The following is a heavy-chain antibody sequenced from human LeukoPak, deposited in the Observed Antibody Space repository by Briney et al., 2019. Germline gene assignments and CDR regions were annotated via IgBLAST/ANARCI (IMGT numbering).Heavy chain of an antibody. J-gene: IGHJ3*02. D-gene: IGHD1/OR15-1a*01. CDR3: ATILAYNWNIVNAFDI. V-gene: IGHV1-69*05. CDR1: GGTFNNYA. Sequence: GSSVKVSCKASGGTFNNYAISWVRQAPGQGLEWMGGIIPIFGTANYAQKFQGRVTITTDESTSTAYMELSSLRSEDTAVYYCATILAYNWNIVNAFDIWGQGTMVTVSS. CDR2: IIPIFGTA.